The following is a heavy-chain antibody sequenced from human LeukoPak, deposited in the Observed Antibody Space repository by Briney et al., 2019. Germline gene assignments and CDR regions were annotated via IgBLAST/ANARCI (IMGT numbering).Heavy chain of an antibody. Sequence: ASVKVSCKASGYTFTSYGISWVRQAPGQGLEWMGWIRVYNGDTNYAQKLQGRVTMTTDTSTSTAYMELRSLRSDDTAVYYCATGYCSSTYCRIDYWGQGTLVSVSS. D-gene: IGHD2-2*03. J-gene: IGHJ4*02. V-gene: IGHV1-18*01. CDR2: IRVYNGDT. CDR1: GYTFTSYG. CDR3: ATGYCSSTYCRIDY.